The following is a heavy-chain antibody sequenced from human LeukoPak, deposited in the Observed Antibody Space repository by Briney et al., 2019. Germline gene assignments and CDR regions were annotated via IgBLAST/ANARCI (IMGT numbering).Heavy chain of an antibody. J-gene: IGHJ4*02. D-gene: IGHD3-22*01. CDR3: ARVSYDSSPRYYFDY. CDR1: GFTFDDYG. Sequence: TGGSLRLSCAASGFTFDDYGMSWVRQAPGKGLEWVSGINWNGGSTGYADSVKGRFTISRDNAKNSLYLQMNSLRAEDTALYHCARVSYDSSPRYYFDYWGQGTLVTVSS. CDR2: INWNGGST. V-gene: IGHV3-20*01.